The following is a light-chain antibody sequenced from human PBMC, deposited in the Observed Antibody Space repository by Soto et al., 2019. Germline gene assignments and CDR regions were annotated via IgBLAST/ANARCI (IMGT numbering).Light chain of an antibody. CDR3: EYYGNSIT. J-gene: IGKJ4*01. CDR2: GAS. V-gene: IGKV3-20*01. Sequence: EIVLTQSPGTLSLSPGDRATLSCRASQSVSRSYLGWYQQKPGQAPRPLMYGASIRAAGVPDRFSGSGAGTEFTLTISRLEPEEFTVYYCEYYGNSITFGGGTKVDIK. CDR1: QSVSRSY.